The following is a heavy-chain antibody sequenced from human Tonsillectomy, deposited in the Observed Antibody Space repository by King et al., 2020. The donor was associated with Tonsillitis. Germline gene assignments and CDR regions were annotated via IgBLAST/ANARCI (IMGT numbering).Heavy chain of an antibody. V-gene: IGHV3-30*04. D-gene: IGHD2-8*01. CDR1: GFTFNSYA. CDR3: TRDQGGYCTHGVCSPFDY. CDR2: ISYDGSNK. Sequence: VQLVESGGGVVQPGRSLRLSCAASGFTFNSYAMHWVRQAPGKGLEWVAVISYDGSNKYSADSVKGRFTISRDNSKNTLYLQMNSLRPEDTAVYSCTRDQGGYCTHGVCSPFDYWGQGTLVTVSS. J-gene: IGHJ4*02.